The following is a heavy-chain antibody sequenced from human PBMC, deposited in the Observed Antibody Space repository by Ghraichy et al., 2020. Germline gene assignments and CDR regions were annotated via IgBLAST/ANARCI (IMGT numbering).Heavy chain of an antibody. CDR2: ISGSGNNP. Sequence: GGSLRLSCVASGFTFANSVMTWARQPPGKVLEWVSSISGSGNNPSYADSVKGRFTISRDNSKNTLYLQMTTLRAEDAAVYYCAKPDPRLGITGWAYNMDVWGQGTTVTVSS. V-gene: IGHV3-23*01. J-gene: IGHJ6*02. D-gene: IGHD3-9*01. CDR3: AKPDPRLGITGWAYNMDV. CDR1: GFTFANSV.